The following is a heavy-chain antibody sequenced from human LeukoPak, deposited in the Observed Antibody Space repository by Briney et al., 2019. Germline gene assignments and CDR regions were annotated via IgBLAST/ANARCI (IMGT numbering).Heavy chain of an antibody. D-gene: IGHD3-10*01. CDR3: ARGAGIEYYFDY. CDR1: GYTFTSYD. CDR2: MNPNSGNT. V-gene: IGHV1-8*01. J-gene: IGHJ4*02. Sequence: GASVKVSCKASGYTFTSYDINWVRQATGQGLEWMGWMNPNSGNTGYAQKFQGRVPMTRNTSISTAYMELSSLRSEDTAVYYCARGAGIEYYFDYWGQGTLVTVSS.